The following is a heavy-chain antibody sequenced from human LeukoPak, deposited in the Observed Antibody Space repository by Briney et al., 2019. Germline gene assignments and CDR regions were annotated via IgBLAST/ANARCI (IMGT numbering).Heavy chain of an antibody. CDR3: ARTVGVVVIQFDY. D-gene: IGHD3-22*01. J-gene: IGHJ4*02. CDR2: IGPTGSDR. V-gene: IGHV3-21*04. Sequence: GGSLRLSCTASGLTFSTSGFNWVRQAPGKGLEWVASIGPTGSDRYHADSIKGRFTISRDNANNFLYLQMNSLRAEDTAVYYCARTVGVVVIQFDYWGQGTLVTVSS. CDR1: GLTFSTSG.